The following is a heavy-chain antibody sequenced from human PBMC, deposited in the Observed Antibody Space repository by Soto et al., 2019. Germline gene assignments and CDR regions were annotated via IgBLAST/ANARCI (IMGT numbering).Heavy chain of an antibody. CDR1: GGSISSGGYY. D-gene: IGHD3-22*01. J-gene: IGHJ4*02. Sequence: QVQLQESGPGLVKPSQTLSLTCTVSGGSISSGGYYWSWIRQHPGKGLEWIGYIYYSGSTYYNPSLKSRFTISVDTSKNQFSLKLSSVTAADTAVYYCARWGPDYYDSSGYSAYYFDYWGQGTLVTVSS. CDR2: IYYSGST. CDR3: ARWGPDYYDSSGYSAYYFDY. V-gene: IGHV4-31*03.